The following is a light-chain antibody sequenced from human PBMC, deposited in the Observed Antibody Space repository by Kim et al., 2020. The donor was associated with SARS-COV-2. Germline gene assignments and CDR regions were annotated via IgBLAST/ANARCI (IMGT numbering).Light chain of an antibody. Sequence: GERATRTGRASQSINNNLAWYQQKPGQAPRLHICDASTRDTAVPGRFSGSGYGKEFTLSNSSMQSEDFAVYYCKQYDNGPPWKLGQGNKVDIK. V-gene: IGKV3-15*01. CDR3: KQYDNGPPWK. CDR1: QSINNN. J-gene: IGKJ1*01. CDR2: DAS.